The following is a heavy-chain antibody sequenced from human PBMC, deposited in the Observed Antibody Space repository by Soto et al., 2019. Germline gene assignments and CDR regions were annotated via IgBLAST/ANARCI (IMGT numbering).Heavy chain of an antibody. D-gene: IGHD6-19*01. CDR2: INPNSGGT. CDR1: GYTFTGYY. Sequence: ASVKVSCKASGYTFTGYYMHWVRQAPGQGLEWMGWINPNSGGTNYAQKFQGWVTMTRDTSISTAYMELSRLRSDDTAVYYCARGGSIAVAPGYYFDYWGQGTLVTVSS. J-gene: IGHJ4*02. CDR3: ARGGSIAVAPGYYFDY. V-gene: IGHV1-2*04.